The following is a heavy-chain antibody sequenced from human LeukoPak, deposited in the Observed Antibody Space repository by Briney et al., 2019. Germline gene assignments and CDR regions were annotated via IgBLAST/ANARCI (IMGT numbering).Heavy chain of an antibody. V-gene: IGHV1-18*01. CDR2: ISAYNGNT. J-gene: IGHJ5*02. Sequence: GASVKVSCKASGYTFTSYGISWVRQAPGQGLEWMGWISAYNGNTNYAQKLQVRVTMTTDTSTSTAYMELRSLRSDDTAVYYCARGIQDIVAVPAAIMFWWFDPWGQGTLVTVSS. CDR1: GYTFTSYG. D-gene: IGHD2-2*01. CDR3: ARGIQDIVAVPAAIMFWWFDP.